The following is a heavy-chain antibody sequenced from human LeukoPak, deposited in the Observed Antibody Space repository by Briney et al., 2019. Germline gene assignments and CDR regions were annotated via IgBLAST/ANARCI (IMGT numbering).Heavy chain of an antibody. V-gene: IGHV1-8*01. CDR2: MNPNSGNT. CDR1: GYTFTSYD. J-gene: IGHJ4*02. Sequence: GASVKVSCKASGYTFTSYDINWVRQATGQGLKWMGWMNPNSGNTGYAQKFQGRVTMTRNTSISTAYMELSSLRSEDTAVYYCARGRRIAAAGQYYFDYWGQGTLVTVSS. CDR3: ARGRRIAAAGQYYFDY. D-gene: IGHD6-13*01.